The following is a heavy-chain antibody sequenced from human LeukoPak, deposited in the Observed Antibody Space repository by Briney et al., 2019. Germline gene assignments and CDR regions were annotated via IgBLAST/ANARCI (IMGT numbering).Heavy chain of an antibody. CDR2: IYYSGST. CDR1: GGSISSTSYY. Sequence: SDTLSLTCAVSGGSISSTSYYWAWIRQPPGKGLEWIGTIYYSGSTYHNPSLKSRVTLSVDTSRNQFSLRLSSVDAADTAVYYCAKAGVRYFDSSGLYAFDFWGQGTTVTVSS. V-gene: IGHV4-39*01. D-gene: IGHD3-22*01. J-gene: IGHJ3*01. CDR3: AKAGVRYFDSSGLYAFDF.